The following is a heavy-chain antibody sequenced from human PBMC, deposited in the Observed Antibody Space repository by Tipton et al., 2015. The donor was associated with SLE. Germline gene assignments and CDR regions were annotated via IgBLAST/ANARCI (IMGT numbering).Heavy chain of an antibody. J-gene: IGHJ2*01. CDR1: GGSFGGYY. V-gene: IGHV4-34*10. CDR2: INHGGST. D-gene: IGHD1-14*01. Sequence: LRPSCSIYGGSFGGYYWSWIRQPPGKGLEWIGEINHGGSTNYNPSLKSRVSMSLDTSKNQFSLKLSSVTAADTAVYYCARDRRGWYFDLWGRGTLVTVSS. CDR3: ARDRRGWYFDL.